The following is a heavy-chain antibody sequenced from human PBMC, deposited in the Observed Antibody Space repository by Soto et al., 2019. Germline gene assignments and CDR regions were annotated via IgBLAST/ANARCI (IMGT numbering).Heavy chain of an antibody. CDR2: VIGTGIDT. CDR3: AKAPRGERICAPCDTFDC. V-gene: IGHV3-23*01. CDR1: GFTFTNYA. Sequence: EVQLLESGGGLVQPGGSLRLSCAASGFTFTNYAMNWVRHSPGKGLGWVAPVIGTGIDTYHAASVKGRFTISRDNSRNTMYMEMNRLRAADTAMYHCAKAPRGERICAPCDTFDCWGQGILVTVS. D-gene: IGHD1-1*01. J-gene: IGHJ4*02.